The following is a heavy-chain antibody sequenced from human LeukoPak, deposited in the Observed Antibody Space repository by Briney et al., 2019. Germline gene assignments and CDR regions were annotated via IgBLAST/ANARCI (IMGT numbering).Heavy chain of an antibody. Sequence: GASVKVSCKASAYTFTSYGISWVRQAPGQGLEWMGWISAYNGNTNYAQKLQARVTLTTDTSTSTAYMELRSLRSDDTAVYYCARDRMIAYYYDSSGRPFDIWGQGTMVTVSS. CDR2: ISAYNGNT. D-gene: IGHD3-22*01. J-gene: IGHJ3*02. CDR1: AYTFTSYG. V-gene: IGHV1-18*01. CDR3: ARDRMIAYYYDSSGRPFDI.